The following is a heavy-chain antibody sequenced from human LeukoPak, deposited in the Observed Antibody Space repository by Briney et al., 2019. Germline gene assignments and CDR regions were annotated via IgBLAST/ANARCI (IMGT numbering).Heavy chain of an antibody. CDR1: GFTFSSYE. Sequence: GGSLRLSCAASGFTFSSYEMNWVRQAPGKGLEWVSSITGSSSYIYFADSLKGRFTISRDNAKNSLYLQTNSLRAEDTAVYYCARDDSHRSRDYWGQGILVTVSS. J-gene: IGHJ4*02. V-gene: IGHV3-21*01. D-gene: IGHD2-21*02. CDR2: ITGSSSYI. CDR3: ARDDSHRSRDY.